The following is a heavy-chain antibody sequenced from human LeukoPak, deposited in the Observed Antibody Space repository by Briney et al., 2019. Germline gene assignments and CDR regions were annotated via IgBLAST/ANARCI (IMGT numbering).Heavy chain of an antibody. CDR2: INHSGST. CDR1: GGSFSGYY. CDR3: ARVQQLVVNWFDP. J-gene: IGHJ5*02. D-gene: IGHD6-13*01. V-gene: IGHV4-34*01. Sequence: PSETLSLTCAVYGGSFSGYYWSWIRQPPGKGLEWIGEINHSGSTKYNPSLKSRVTISVDTSKNQFSLKLSSVTAADTAVYYCARVQQLVVNWFDPWGQGTLVTVSS.